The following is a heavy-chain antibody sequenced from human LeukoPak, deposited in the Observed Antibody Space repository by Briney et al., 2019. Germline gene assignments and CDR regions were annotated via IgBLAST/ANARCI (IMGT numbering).Heavy chain of an antibody. CDR2: INHSGST. CDR3: ARGGGWLDY. Sequence: LETLSLTCAVYGGSFSGYYWSWIRQPPGKGLEWIGEINHSGSTNYNPSPRSRVTISVDTSKNQFSLKLTSVTAADTAVYYCARGGGWLDYWGQGALVTVSS. J-gene: IGHJ4*02. CDR1: GGSFSGYY. D-gene: IGHD5-18*01. V-gene: IGHV4-34*01.